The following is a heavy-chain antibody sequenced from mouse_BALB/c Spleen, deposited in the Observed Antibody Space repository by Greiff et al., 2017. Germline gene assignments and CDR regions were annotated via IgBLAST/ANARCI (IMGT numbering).Heavy chain of an antibody. CDR3: ARADYDYLDY. CDR1: GFTFSDYY. Sequence: DVKLVESGGGLVKPGGSLKLSCAASGFTFSDYYLYWVRQTPEKRLEWVATISDGGSYTYYPDSVKGRFTISRDNAKNNLYLQMSSLKSEDTAMYYCARADYDYLDYWGQGTTLTVSS. J-gene: IGHJ2*01. V-gene: IGHV5-4*02. D-gene: IGHD2-4*01. CDR2: ISDGGSYT.